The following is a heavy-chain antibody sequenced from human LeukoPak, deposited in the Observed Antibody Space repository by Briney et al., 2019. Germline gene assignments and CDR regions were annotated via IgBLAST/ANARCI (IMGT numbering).Heavy chain of an antibody. CDR3: TSGIMGSSPFDY. D-gene: IGHD3-10*01. V-gene: IGHV3-72*01. CDR2: SRSKVSSYTT. Sequence: GGSLRLSCATSGFTFSDHLMDWVRQAPGKGLEWVARSRSKVSSYTTEYAASVKGRFTISRDDSKNSLSLQMNSLNTEDTAVYFCTSGIMGSSPFDYWGQGILVTVSP. CDR1: GFTFSDHL. J-gene: IGHJ4*02.